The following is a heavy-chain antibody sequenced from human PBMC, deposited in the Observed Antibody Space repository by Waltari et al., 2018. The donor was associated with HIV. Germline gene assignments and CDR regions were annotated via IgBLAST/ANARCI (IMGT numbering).Heavy chain of an antibody. CDR3: ARGGYYYDISGYYHY. CDR1: GFSFSNFA. V-gene: IGHV3-33*01. D-gene: IGHD3-22*01. Sequence: QVQLVESGGGVVQPGRSLSLSCAASGFSFSNFAMNWVRQAPGKGLEWVAVIWYDGDNKYYADSVKGRFTISRDNSKNTLYLQMNSLRVEDTAVYYCARGGYYYDISGYYHYWGQGTLVTVSS. CDR2: IWYDGDNK. J-gene: IGHJ4*02.